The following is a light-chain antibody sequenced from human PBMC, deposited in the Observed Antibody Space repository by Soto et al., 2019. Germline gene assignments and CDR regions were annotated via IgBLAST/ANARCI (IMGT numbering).Light chain of an antibody. CDR1: QSVSTY. J-gene: IGKJ5*01. V-gene: IGKV3-11*01. Sequence: DIVLIQSPATLSLSPGERATLSCWASQSVSTYLAWYQQKPGQAPRLLIYDASSRATGIPARFSGSGSGTDFTLTISSVEPEDFAVYYCQQRSNWITFGQGTRLEI. CDR2: DAS. CDR3: QQRSNWIT.